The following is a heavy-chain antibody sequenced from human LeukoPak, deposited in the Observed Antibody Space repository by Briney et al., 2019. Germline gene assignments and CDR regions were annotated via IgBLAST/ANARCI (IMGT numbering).Heavy chain of an antibody. CDR2: INPSGGST. D-gene: IGHD3-9*01. V-gene: IGHV1-46*01. CDR3: AREKDDILTGYPLNMDV. J-gene: IGHJ6*03. Sequence: ASVKVSCKASGYTFTGYYMHWVRQAPGQGLEWMGIINPSGGSTSYAQKFQGRVTMTRDTSTSTVYMELSSLRSEDTAVYYCAREKDDILTGYPLNMDVWGKGTTVTISS. CDR1: GYTFTGYY.